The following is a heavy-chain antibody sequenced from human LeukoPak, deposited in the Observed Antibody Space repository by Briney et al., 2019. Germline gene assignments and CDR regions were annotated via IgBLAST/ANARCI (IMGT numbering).Heavy chain of an antibody. D-gene: IGHD3-16*01. CDR3: ARGWPFGGVNPQFDY. J-gene: IGHJ4*02. CDR2: IIPILGIA. Sequence: SVKVSCKASGGTFSSYAISWVRQAPGQGLEWMGRIIPILGIANYAQTFQGRVTITADKSTSTAYIELGSRRSEDTAVYECARGWPFGGVNPQFDYWGQGTLVTVSS. V-gene: IGHV1-69*04. CDR1: GGTFSSYA.